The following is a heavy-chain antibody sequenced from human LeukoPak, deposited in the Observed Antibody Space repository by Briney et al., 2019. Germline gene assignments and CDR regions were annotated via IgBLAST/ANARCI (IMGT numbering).Heavy chain of an antibody. CDR2: IYSGGST. D-gene: IGHD1-1*01. V-gene: IGHV3-66*01. CDR3: ARTLGYSAGYDY. CDR1: GFTVSSNY. J-gene: IGHJ4*02. Sequence: GGSLRLSCAASGFTVSSNYMSWVRQAPGKGLEWVSVIYSGGSTYYADSVKGRFTISRDNSKNTLYLQMNSLRAEDTAVYYCARTLGYSAGYDYWSQGTLVTVSS.